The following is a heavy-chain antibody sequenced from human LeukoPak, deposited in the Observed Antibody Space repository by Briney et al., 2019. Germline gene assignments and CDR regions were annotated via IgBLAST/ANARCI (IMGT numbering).Heavy chain of an antibody. CDR1: GYTFTGYY. CDR2: INPNSGGT. Sequence: GASVKVSCKASGYTFTGYYMHWVRQAPGQGLEWMGWINPNSGGTNYAQKFQGRVTMTRDTSISTAYMELSRLRSDDTAVYYCARGLHGWGYYFDYWGQGTLVTVSS. V-gene: IGHV1-2*02. CDR3: ARGLHGWGYYFDY. J-gene: IGHJ4*02. D-gene: IGHD4-11*01.